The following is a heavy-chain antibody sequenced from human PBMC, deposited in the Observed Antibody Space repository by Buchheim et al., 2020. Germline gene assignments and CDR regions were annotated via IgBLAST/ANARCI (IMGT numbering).Heavy chain of an antibody. CDR3: AKARKQWLVPEPTDY. D-gene: IGHD6-19*01. Sequence: QVQLVESGGGVVQPGRSLRLSCAASGFTFSSYAMHWVRQAPGKGLEWVAVISYDGSNKYYADSVKGRFTISRDNSKNTLYLQMNSLRAEDTAVYYCAKARKQWLVPEPTDYWGQGTL. V-gene: IGHV3-30-3*01. CDR1: GFTFSSYA. J-gene: IGHJ4*02. CDR2: ISYDGSNK.